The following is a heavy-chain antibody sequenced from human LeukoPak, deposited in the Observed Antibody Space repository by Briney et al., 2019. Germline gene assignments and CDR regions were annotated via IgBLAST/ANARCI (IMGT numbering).Heavy chain of an antibody. CDR3: AKDNSYYYGMDV. CDR1: GFTFDDYA. J-gene: IGHJ6*02. CDR2: ISWNSGSI. Sequence: GRSLRLSCAASGFTFDDYAMHWVRQAPGNGLEWVSGISWNSGSIGYADSVKGRFTISRDNAKNSLYLQMNSLRAEDTALYYCAKDNSYYYGMDVWGQGTTVTVSS. V-gene: IGHV3-9*01.